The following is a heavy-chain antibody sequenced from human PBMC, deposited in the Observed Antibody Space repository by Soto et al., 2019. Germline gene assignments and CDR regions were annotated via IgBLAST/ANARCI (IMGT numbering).Heavy chain of an antibody. D-gene: IGHD2-15*01. V-gene: IGHV1-18*01. CDR1: GYTFTSYG. CDR2: ISAYNGNT. Sequence: QVQLVQSGAEVKKPGASVKVSCKASGYTFTSYGISWVRQAPGQGLEWMGWISAYNGNTNYAQKLQGRVTMTTDTSTSTANMALRSLRSDDTAVYSCARRGRAGGLPYGMDVWGQGTTVTVSS. CDR3: ARRGRAGGLPYGMDV. J-gene: IGHJ6*02.